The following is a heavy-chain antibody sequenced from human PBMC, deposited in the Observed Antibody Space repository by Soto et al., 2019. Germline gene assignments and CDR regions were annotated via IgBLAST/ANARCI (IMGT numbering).Heavy chain of an antibody. CDR2: ISNDGRNK. CDR1: GFTFSSHG. CDR3: AKDGDIAAAGYYFDY. J-gene: IGHJ4*02. V-gene: IGHV3-30*18. D-gene: IGHD6-13*01. Sequence: QVQLVESGGGVDQPGRSLRLSCVASGFTFSSHGMHWVRQAPGKGLEWVAVISNDGRNKYHADSVKGRFTISRDNSKNALYLQMNSLRAEDTAVYFCAKDGDIAAAGYYFDYWGQGTLVTVSS.